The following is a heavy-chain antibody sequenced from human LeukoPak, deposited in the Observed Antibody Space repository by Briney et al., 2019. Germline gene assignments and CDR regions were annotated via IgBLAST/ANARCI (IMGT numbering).Heavy chain of an antibody. V-gene: IGHV3-30*02. J-gene: IGHJ4*02. Sequence: GGSLRLSCAASGFTFSSYGMHWVRQAPGKGLEWVAFIRYDGSNKYYADSVKGRFTISRDNSKNTLYLQMNSLRAEDTAVYYCAKGLGYYDSSGYYFRGDFDYWGQGTLVTVSS. CDR1: GFTFSSYG. CDR3: AKGLGYYDSSGYYFRGDFDY. CDR2: IRYDGSNK. D-gene: IGHD3-22*01.